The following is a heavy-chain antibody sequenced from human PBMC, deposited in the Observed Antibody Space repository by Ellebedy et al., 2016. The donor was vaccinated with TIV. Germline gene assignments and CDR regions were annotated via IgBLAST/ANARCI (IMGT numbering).Heavy chain of an antibody. CDR3: ARPSHGGILHY. D-gene: IGHD2-15*01. J-gene: IGHJ4*02. CDR2: IHFSGST. Sequence: MPSETLSLTCTVSGASITTSGYPWGCVRQPPGRGLEWLGSIHFSGSTYYNPSLRSRVTISVDTSKSQFSLRLNSVTAADTAVYFCARPSHGGILHYWGQGSLVTVSS. CDR1: GASITTSGYP. V-gene: IGHV4-39*01.